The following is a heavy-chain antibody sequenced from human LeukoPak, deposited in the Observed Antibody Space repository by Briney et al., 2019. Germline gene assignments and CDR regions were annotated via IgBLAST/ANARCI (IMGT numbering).Heavy chain of an antibody. J-gene: IGHJ4*02. CDR3: ARVYSSGYYAY. V-gene: IGHV4-34*01. CDR1: GGSFSGYY. CDR2: INHSGST. Sequence: SETLSFTCAVYGGSFSGYYWSWIRQPPGKGLEWIGEINHSGSTNYNPSLKSRVTISVDTSKNQFSLKLSSVTAADTAVYYCARVYSSGYYAYWGQGTLVTVSS. D-gene: IGHD3-3*01.